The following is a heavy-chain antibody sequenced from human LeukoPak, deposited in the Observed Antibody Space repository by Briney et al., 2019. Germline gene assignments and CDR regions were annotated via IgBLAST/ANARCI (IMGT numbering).Heavy chain of an antibody. V-gene: IGHV3-33*06. Sequence: PGRSLRLSCAASGFTFSSYGMHWVRQAPGKGLEWVAVIWYDGSNKYYADSVKGRFTISRDNSKNTLYLQMNSLRAEDTAVYYCAKDRRAGSYYHGMDVRGKGTTVTVSS. J-gene: IGHJ6*04. CDR1: GFTFSSYG. CDR3: AKDRRAGSYYHGMDV. CDR2: IWYDGSNK. D-gene: IGHD2-15*01.